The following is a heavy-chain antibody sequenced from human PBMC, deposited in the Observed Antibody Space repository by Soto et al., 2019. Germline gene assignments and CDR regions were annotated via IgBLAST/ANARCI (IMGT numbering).Heavy chain of an antibody. CDR1: GGSISSYY. D-gene: IGHD3-16*01. V-gene: IGHV4-59*12. Sequence: SETLSLPCTVSGGSISSYYWSWIRQPPGKGLEWIGYIYYSGSTNYNPSLKSRVTIAVDTSKNQFSLKVRSVTAADTDVYYCARETYGDCVGYYDPWSQGIQDTVCS. CDR2: IYYSGST. J-gene: IGHJ4*02. CDR3: ARETYGDCVGYYDP.